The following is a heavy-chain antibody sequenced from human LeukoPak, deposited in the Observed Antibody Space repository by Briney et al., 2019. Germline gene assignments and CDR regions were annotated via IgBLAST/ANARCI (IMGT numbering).Heavy chain of an antibody. J-gene: IGHJ4*02. D-gene: IGHD2-2*01. CDR2: IYYSGST. Sequence: SETLSLTCTVSGGSISSSSYYWGWIRQPPGKGLEWIGSIYYSGSTYYNPSLKSRVTISVDTSKNQFSLKLSSVTAADTAVYYCARRRAVGIFDYWGQGTLVTVSS. CDR3: ARRRAVGIFDY. V-gene: IGHV4-39*01. CDR1: GGSISSSSYY.